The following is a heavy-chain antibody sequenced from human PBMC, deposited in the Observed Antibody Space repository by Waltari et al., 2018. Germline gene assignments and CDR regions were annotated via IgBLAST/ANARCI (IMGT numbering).Heavy chain of an antibody. CDR1: GDPRSGTDC. J-gene: IGHJ4*02. V-gene: IGHV4-4*02. D-gene: IGHD5-12*01. CDR3: ARDRGRGLYLDS. Sequence: QLHCQEPGPGRVKPSGPLPLPCPASGDPRSGTDCWSWVRQSPGKGLEWMGQVRGDWKTNYNPSFASRLTISLDTYNNQFSLKVTSATAADTAVYYCARDRGRGLYLDSWGPGILVTVSP. CDR2: VRGDWKT.